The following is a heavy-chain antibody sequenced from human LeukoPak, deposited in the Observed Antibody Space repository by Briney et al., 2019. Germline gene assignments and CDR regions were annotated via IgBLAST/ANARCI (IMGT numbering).Heavy chain of an antibody. J-gene: IGHJ5*02. D-gene: IGHD3-10*01. CDR2: MNPNIGKT. Sequence: GASVKVSCKASGYTFTSYAINWVRQAPGQGLEWMGWMNPNIGKTSYAQKFQGRVTITRNTSTSTAYMELSSLRDEDPDVGDCARGGQAAARITIVRGVLMGRNWFYPWGQGTLVTVSS. CDR1: GYTFTSYA. V-gene: IGHV1-8*03. CDR3: ARGGQAAARITIVRGVLMGRNWFYP.